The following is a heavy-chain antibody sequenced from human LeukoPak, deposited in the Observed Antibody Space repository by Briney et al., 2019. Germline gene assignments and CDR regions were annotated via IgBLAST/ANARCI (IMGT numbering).Heavy chain of an antibody. CDR2: TYYRSKWYN. J-gene: IGHJ6*03. D-gene: IGHD2-2*01. V-gene: IGHV6-1*01. CDR1: GDSVSSNSAV. CDR3: ARGGFDGWYQLLFYYYYYYMDV. Sequence: SQTLSLTCAISGDSVSSNSAVWNWIRQSPSRGLEWLGRTYYRSKWYNDYAVSVKSRITINPDTSKNQFSLQLNSVTPEDTAVYYCARGGFDGWYQLLFYYYYYYMDVWGKGTTVTVSS.